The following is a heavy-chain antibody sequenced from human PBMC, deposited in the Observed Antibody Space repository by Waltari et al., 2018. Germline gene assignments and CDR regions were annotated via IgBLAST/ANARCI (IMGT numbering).Heavy chain of an antibody. CDR2: IYYSGST. Sequence: QLQLQESGPGLVKPSETLSLTCTVSVGSISSSSYYWGWLRQPPGKGLEWIGSIYYSGSTYYNPSLKSRVTISVDTSKNQFSLKLSSVTAADTAVYYCARGPSAVTSPLFDYWGQGTLVTVSS. V-gene: IGHV4-39*07. CDR3: ARGPSAVTSPLFDY. D-gene: IGHD4-17*01. J-gene: IGHJ4*02. CDR1: VGSISSSSYY.